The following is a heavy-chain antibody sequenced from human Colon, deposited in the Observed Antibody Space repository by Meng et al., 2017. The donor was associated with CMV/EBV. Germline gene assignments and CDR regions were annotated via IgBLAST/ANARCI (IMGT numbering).Heavy chain of an antibody. J-gene: IGHJ3*02. D-gene: IGHD3-3*01. CDR2: INPNSGGT. CDR1: GYTFTGYY. V-gene: IGHV1-2*02. Sequence: ASVKVSCKASGYTFTGYYMHWVRQAPGQGLEWMGWINPNSGGTNYPQKFQGRVTMTRDTSISTAYMELSRLRSDDTAVYYCARDYDFWSGGQGSAFDIWGQGTMVTVSS. CDR3: ARDYDFWSGGQGSAFDI.